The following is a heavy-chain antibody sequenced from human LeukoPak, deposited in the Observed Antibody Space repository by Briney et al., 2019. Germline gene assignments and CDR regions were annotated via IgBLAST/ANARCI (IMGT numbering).Heavy chain of an antibody. J-gene: IGHJ4*02. CDR2: TRSKVYRGST. CDR1: GLSFGDSA. CDR3: ARGERDFDY. V-gene: IGHV3-49*04. D-gene: IGHD3-16*01. Sequence: SLRLSCIFSGLSFGDSAVTWVRQAPGKGLEWVGCTRSKVYRGSTDYAASVKDRFIISRDESNSIAYLQMDRLRIEDTAVYYCARGERDFDYWGQGTLVTVSS.